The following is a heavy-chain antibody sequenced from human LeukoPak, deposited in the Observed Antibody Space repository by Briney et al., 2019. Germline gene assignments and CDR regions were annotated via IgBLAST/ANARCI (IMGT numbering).Heavy chain of an antibody. D-gene: IGHD3-3*01. Sequence: ASVKVSCKASGGTFSSYAISWVLQAPGQGLEWMGGIIPIFGTANYALKFQGRVTITADESTSTAYMELSRLRSEDTAVYYCASPSPFWSGHTTSDAFDIWGQGTMVTVSS. CDR1: GGTFSSYA. CDR3: ASPSPFWSGHTTSDAFDI. CDR2: IIPIFGTA. J-gene: IGHJ3*02. V-gene: IGHV1-69*13.